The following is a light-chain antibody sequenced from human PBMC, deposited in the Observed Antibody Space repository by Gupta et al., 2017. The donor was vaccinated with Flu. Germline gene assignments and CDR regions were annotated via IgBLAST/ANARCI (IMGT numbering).Light chain of an antibody. CDR3: QQYGSSVT. J-gene: IGKJ3*01. Sequence: ETVLTQSPGTLSLSPGERATLSCRASQSVSSSYLAWYQQKPGQAPRLLIYDASSRATGIPDRFSGSGSGTNFTLTISRLEPEDFAVYYCQQYGSSVTFGPGTTVDIK. CDR2: DAS. CDR1: QSVSSSY. V-gene: IGKV3-20*01.